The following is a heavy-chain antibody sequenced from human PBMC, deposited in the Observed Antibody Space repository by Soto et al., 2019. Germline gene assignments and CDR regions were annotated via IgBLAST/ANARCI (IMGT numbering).Heavy chain of an antibody. V-gene: IGHV3-11*06. CDR2: ISSSSRDT. CDR3: ARWLVVLTTSDS. D-gene: IGHD3-22*01. CDR1: GFNFSDYY. J-gene: IGHJ5*01. Sequence: QVQLVESGGGLVKPGGSLRLSCAASGFNFSDYYMTWIRQAPGKGLEWISYISSSSRDTEYADSVKGRFMISRDNAKRSMSLQMNSLRVEDTAVYYCARWLVVLTTSDSWGQGILVTVSS.